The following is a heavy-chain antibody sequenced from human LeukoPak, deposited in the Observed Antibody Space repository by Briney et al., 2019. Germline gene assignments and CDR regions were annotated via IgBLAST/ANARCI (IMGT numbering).Heavy chain of an antibody. CDR2: IYYSGST. D-gene: IGHD2-2*01. CDR1: GGSISSGDYY. CDR3: ASRYCSSTSCGNWFVP. J-gene: IGHJ5*02. V-gene: IGHV4-30-4*01. Sequence: SQTLSLTCTVSGGSISSGDYYWSWIPQPPGKGLQWIGYIYYSGSTYYNPTLKSRVTISVDTSKNQFSLKLSSVTAADTAVYYCASRYCSSTSCGNWFVPWGQGTLVTVSS.